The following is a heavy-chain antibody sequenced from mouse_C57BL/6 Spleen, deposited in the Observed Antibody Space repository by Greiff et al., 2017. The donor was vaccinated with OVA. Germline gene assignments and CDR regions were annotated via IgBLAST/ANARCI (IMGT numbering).Heavy chain of an antibody. J-gene: IGHJ4*01. CDR1: GFTFSSYT. CDR2: ISGGGGNT. V-gene: IGHV5-9*01. Sequence: DVMLVESGGGLVKPGGSLKLSCAASGFTFSSYTMSWVRQTPEKRLEWVATISGGGGNTYYPDSVKGRFTISRDNAKNTLYLQMSSLRSEDTALYYCARGGDYDGYYYAMDYWGQGTSVTVSS. CDR3: ARGGDYDGYYYAMDY. D-gene: IGHD2-4*01.